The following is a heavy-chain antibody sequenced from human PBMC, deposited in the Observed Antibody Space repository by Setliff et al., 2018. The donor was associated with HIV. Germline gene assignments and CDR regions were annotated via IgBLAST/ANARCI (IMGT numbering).Heavy chain of an antibody. CDR3: ALLEVPLIEGISPAL. V-gene: IGHV4-34*01. Sequence: SETLSLTCAVYNGSFSEYYWTGVRQPPGKELEWIGELSNGGRSPYNPSLKSRVAISVDTSKNQFSLKLNTVTAADTALYFCALLEVPLIEGISPALWGQGTLVTVSS. CDR1: NGSFSEYY. D-gene: IGHD3-22*01. J-gene: IGHJ4*02. CDR2: LSNGGRS.